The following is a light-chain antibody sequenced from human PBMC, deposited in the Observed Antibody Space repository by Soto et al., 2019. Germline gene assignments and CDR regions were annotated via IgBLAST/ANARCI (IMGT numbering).Light chain of an antibody. V-gene: IGLV2-11*01. Sequence: QSALTQPRSVSGFPGQSVTISCTGTSSDVGGYDYVSWYQQYPGKAPKLMIYDVSKWPSGVPDRFSGFKSGNTASLTISGLQAEDEADYYCCSYTSSTTLELVFGGGTKLTVL. CDR2: DVS. CDR3: CSYTSSTTLELV. J-gene: IGLJ2*01. CDR1: SSDVGGYDY.